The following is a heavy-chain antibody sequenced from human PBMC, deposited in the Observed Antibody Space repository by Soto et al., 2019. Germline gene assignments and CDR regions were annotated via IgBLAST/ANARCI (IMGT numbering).Heavy chain of an antibody. CDR3: AKDPLPRRGVNWFDP. D-gene: IGHD3-10*01. V-gene: IGHV3-23*01. CDR1: GFTFSSYA. J-gene: IGHJ5*02. Sequence: GGSLRLSCAASGFTFSSYAMSWVRQAPGKGLEWVSAINDSGGSTYYADSVKGRFTISRDNSKNTLYLQMNSLRAEDTAVYYCAKDPLPRRGVNWFDPWGQGTLVTVSS. CDR2: INDSGGST.